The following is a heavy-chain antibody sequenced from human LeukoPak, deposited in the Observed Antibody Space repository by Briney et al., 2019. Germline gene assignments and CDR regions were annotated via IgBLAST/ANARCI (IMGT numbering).Heavy chain of an antibody. J-gene: IGHJ4*02. CDR3: TRDLRSNY. V-gene: IGHV3-48*02. Sequence: GGSLRLSCAASGFTFSSYTMNWVRQAPGKGLEWVSYISSSSLIYYADSVKGRFTISRDNAKNSLSLQMNSLRDEDTAVYYCTRDLRSNYWGQGTLVTVSS. CDR2: ISSSSLI. D-gene: IGHD3/OR15-3a*01. CDR1: GFTFSSYT.